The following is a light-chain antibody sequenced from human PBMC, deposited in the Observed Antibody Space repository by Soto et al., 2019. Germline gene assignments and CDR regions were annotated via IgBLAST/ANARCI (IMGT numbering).Light chain of an antibody. CDR3: QSYDSSLSGHVV. J-gene: IGLJ2*01. CDR1: SSNIGAGYD. V-gene: IGLV1-40*01. CDR2: GND. Sequence: QSVLTQPPSVSGAPGQRVTISCTGSSSNIGAGYDVHWYQQLPGTAPKLLIYGNDNRPSGVPDRFSGSKSGTSASLAITGLQAEDEADYYCQSYDSSLSGHVVFGGATKLTVL.